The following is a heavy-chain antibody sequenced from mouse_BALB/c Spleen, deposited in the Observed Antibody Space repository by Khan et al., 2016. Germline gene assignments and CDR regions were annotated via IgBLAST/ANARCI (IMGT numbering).Heavy chain of an antibody. CDR3: ARRDYGNYVHYFDY. D-gene: IGHD2-1*01. V-gene: IGHV3-6*02. Sequence: EVQLQESGPGLVKPSQSLSLTCSVTAYSITSGYYWNWIRQFPGNKLEWMGYISYDGSNNYNPSLKNRISITRDTSKNQFFLKLNSVTTEDTATYYCARRDYGNYVHYFDYWGQGTTLTVSS. CDR1: AYSITSGYY. J-gene: IGHJ2*01. CDR2: ISYDGSN.